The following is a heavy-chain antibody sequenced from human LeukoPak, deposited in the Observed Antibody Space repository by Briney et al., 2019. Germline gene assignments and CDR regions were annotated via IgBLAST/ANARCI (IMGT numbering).Heavy chain of an antibody. CDR2: ISTSGST. CDR1: GASISNYY. V-gene: IGHV4-4*07. D-gene: IGHD5-24*01. J-gene: IGHJ2*01. CDR3: ARGIWEMATIPYWYFDI. Sequence: SETLSLTCTVSGASISNYYWSWIRQPAGKGLEWIGRISTSGSTNYNPSLKSRVTMSVDTSKNQFSLKLSSVTAADTALYYCARGIWEMATIPYWYFDIWGRGTVVTVSS.